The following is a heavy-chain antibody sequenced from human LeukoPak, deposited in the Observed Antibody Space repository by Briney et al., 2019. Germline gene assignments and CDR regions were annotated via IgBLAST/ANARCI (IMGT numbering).Heavy chain of an antibody. V-gene: IGHV4-61*01. CDR2: IYYSGST. D-gene: IGHD1-26*01. CDR3: AGVVGGSYSMDV. CDR1: DGSASSGSYY. J-gene: IGHJ6*03. Sequence: SETLSLTCTVSDGSASSGSYYWSWIRQPPGKGLEWIGYIYYSGSTKYNPSLKSRFTISIDTSKNQFSLKLSSVTAADTAMYYCAGVVGGSYSMDVWGQGTTVTVSS.